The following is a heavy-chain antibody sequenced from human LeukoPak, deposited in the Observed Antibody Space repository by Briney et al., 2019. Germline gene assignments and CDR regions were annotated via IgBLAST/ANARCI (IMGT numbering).Heavy chain of an antibody. V-gene: IGHV1-8*01. J-gene: IGHJ4*02. Sequence: ASVKVSCKASGYTFTSYDINWVRQATGQGLEWMGWMNPNSGNTGYAQKFQGRVTMTRNTSISTAYMELSSLRSEDTAVYHCVADCSSTSCYKGGDYWGQGTLVTVSS. D-gene: IGHD2-2*02. CDR2: MNPNSGNT. CDR1: GYTFTSYD. CDR3: VADCSSTSCYKGGDY.